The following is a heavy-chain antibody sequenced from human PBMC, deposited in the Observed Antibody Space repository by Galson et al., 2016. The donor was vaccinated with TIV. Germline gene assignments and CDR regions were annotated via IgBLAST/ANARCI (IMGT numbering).Heavy chain of an antibody. V-gene: IGHV4-39*01. CDR2: LYYSGST. D-gene: IGHD3-22*01. CDR1: GDSITSTYYY. Sequence: ETLSLTCSVSGDSITSTYYYWGWIRQPPGKGLEWIGSLYYSGSTYYNPSLKSRVTISVDTSKNQFSLSLSSVTAADTTVFYCARQRLTMISRFESWGQGTQVTVSS. J-gene: IGHJ4*02. CDR3: ARQRLTMISRFES.